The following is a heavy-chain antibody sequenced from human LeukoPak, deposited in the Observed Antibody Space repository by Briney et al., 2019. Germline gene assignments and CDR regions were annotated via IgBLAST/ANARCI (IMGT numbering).Heavy chain of an antibody. CDR1: GFTFSSFA. V-gene: IGHV3-23*01. J-gene: IGHJ4*02. Sequence: PGGSLRLSCEGSGFTFSSFAMSWVRQAPGKGLEWVSLIRGGGAGTYYADSVKDRFTISRDNSKNTLYLQMNSLRAEDTAVYDCARTEYGSGSLPLIDYLGQGTLVTVSS. D-gene: IGHD3-10*01. CDR2: IRGGGAGT. CDR3: ARTEYGSGSLPLIDY.